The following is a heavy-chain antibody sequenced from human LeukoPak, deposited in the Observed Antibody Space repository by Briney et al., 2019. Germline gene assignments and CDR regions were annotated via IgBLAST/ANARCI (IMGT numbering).Heavy chain of an antibody. J-gene: IGHJ4*02. D-gene: IGHD3-9*01. CDR1: GGSISSGGYY. CDR2: IYYSGST. Sequence: SQTLSLTCTVSGGSISSGGYYWSWIRQHPGKGLEWIGYIYYSGSTYYNPSLKSRVTISVDTSKNQFSLKLSSVTAADTAVYYWARATKYFDWSHFDNWGQGTWSPSPQ. CDR3: ARATKYFDWSHFDN. V-gene: IGHV4-31*03.